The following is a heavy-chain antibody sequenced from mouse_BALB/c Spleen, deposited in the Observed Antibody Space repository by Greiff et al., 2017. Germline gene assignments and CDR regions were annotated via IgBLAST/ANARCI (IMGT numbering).Heavy chain of an antibody. J-gene: IGHJ1*01. D-gene: IGHD2-1*01. CDR2: ISYSGST. CDR1: GDSITSGY. V-gene: IGHV3-8*02. Sequence: VKLVESGPSLVKPSQTLSLTCSVTGDSITSGYWNWIRKFPGNKLEYMGYISYSGSTYYNPSLKSRISITRDTSKNQYYLQLNSVTTEDTATYYCARYENGNYAYFDVWGAGTTVTVSS. CDR3: ARYENGNYAYFDV.